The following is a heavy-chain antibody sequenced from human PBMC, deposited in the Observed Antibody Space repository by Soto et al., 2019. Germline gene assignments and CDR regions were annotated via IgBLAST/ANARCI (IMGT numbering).Heavy chain of an antibody. J-gene: IGHJ5*02. V-gene: IGHV4-34*01. CDR2: INPGAIT. CDR1: WLSFSAFS. D-gene: IGHD3-22*01. CDR3: ARVLRARAYIYDGSGYSRQNWFDP. Sequence: LETRSLTCSVYWLSFSAFSFSLIRPSPGQSLSWIDEINPGAITNYNPSLKTRVTMSLDTANNQFSLKLHSVIAADTAVYYCARVLRARAYIYDGSGYSRQNWFDPWGQGTLVTVSS.